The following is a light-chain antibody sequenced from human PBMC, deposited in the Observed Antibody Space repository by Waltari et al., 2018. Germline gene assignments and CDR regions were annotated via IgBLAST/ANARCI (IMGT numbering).Light chain of an antibody. CDR2: EVT. CDR1: SSAVCGYNY. V-gene: IGLV2-8*01. CDR3: SSYAGSNGVV. J-gene: IGLJ2*01. Sequence: QSALTQPPSASGSPGKSATISCTGTSSAVCGYNYVLWYQQHPGKAPKLMIYEVTKRPSGVPDRLSGSKSGNTASLTVSGLQAEDEADYYCSSYAGSNGVVFGGGTKLTVL.